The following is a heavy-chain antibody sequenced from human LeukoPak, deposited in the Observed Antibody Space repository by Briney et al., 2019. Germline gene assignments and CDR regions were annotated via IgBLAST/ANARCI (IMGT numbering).Heavy chain of an antibody. D-gene: IGHD3-22*01. V-gene: IGHV3-30*18. J-gene: IGHJ4*02. CDR2: ISYDGSNK. CDR1: GFTFSSYG. CDR3: AKTGLMRYYYDSSGYSHFDY. Sequence: GRSPRLSCAASGFTFSSYGMHWVRQAPGKGLEWVAVISYDGSNKYYADSVKGRFTISRDNSKNTLYLQMNSLRAEDTAVYYCAKTGLMRYYYDSSGYSHFDYWGQGTLVTVSS.